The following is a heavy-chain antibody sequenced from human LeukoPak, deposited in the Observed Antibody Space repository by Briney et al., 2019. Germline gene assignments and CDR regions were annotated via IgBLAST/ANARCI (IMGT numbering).Heavy chain of an antibody. CDR1: GFTFSSYA. CDR3: ARAGVDTIFVVVSNAFDI. D-gene: IGHD3-3*01. CDR2: ISYDGSNK. Sequence: GGSLRLSCAASGFTFSSYAMHWVRQAPGKGLEWVAVISYDGSNKYYADSVKGRFTISRDNSKNTLYLQMNSLRAEDTAVYYCARAGVDTIFVVVSNAFDIWGQGTMVTVSS. V-gene: IGHV3-30-3*01. J-gene: IGHJ3*02.